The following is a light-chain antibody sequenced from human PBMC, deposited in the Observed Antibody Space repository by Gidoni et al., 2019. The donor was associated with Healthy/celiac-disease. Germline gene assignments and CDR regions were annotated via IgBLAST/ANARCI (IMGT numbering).Light chain of an antibody. Sequence: SYELTQPPSVSVSPGQTASITCSGDKLGDKYACWYQQKPGQSPVLVIYQDSKRPSGIPERFSSSNSGSTATLTISGTQAMDEADYYCQAWDSSYVFGTGTTVT. CDR3: QAWDSSYV. CDR1: KLGDKY. CDR2: QDS. V-gene: IGLV3-1*01. J-gene: IGLJ1*01.